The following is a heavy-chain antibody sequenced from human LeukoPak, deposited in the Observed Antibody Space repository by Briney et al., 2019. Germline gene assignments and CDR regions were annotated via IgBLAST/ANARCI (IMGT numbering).Heavy chain of an antibody. CDR3: AKDWILYGSGAYYNSWTY. D-gene: IGHD3-10*01. V-gene: IGHV3-23*01. CDR1: GFTFSSYA. CDR2: ISGSGSRCGST. J-gene: IGHJ4*02. Sequence: PGGSLRLPRVASGFTFSSYAMSWVRQAPGKGVEWVSAISGSGSRCGSTYYADSVKGRFTISRDNSKNTLYLQMNSLRAEDTAVYYCAKDWILYGSGAYYNSWTYWGQGTLVSVSS.